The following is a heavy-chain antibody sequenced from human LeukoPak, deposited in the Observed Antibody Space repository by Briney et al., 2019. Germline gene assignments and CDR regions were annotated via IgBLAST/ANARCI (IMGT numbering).Heavy chain of an antibody. J-gene: IGHJ4*02. D-gene: IGHD2-2*01. CDR1: GGTFSSYA. V-gene: IGHV1-69*04. CDR3: ARDLTGQLLSS. Sequence: SVKVSCKASGGTFSSYAISWVRQAPGQGLEWMGRIIPILSIANYAQKFQGRVTITADKSTSTAYMELSSLRSEDTAVYYCARDLTGQLLSSWGQGTLVTVSS. CDR2: IIPILSIA.